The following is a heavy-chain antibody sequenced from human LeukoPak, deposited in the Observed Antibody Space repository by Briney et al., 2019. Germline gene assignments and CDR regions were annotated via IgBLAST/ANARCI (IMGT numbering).Heavy chain of an antibody. V-gene: IGHV3-7*01. Sequence: QPGGSLRLSCAASGFTFSSYGMSWVRQAPGKGLEWVANIKQDGSEKYYVDSVKGRFTISRDNAKNSLYLQMNSLRAEDTAVYYCARGTTVTTFDYWGQGTLVTVSS. CDR2: IKQDGSEK. J-gene: IGHJ4*02. CDR3: ARGTTVTTFDY. CDR1: GFTFSSYG. D-gene: IGHD4-17*01.